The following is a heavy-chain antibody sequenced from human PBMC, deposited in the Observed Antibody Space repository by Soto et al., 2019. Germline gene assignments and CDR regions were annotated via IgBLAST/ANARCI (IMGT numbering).Heavy chain of an antibody. Sequence: PXESLKVSCQSSGNSFINYWIGLVRQIPGKGLEWMAIINPGNSETRYSPAFQGQVTISADRFITTVYLEWSSLKASDTAMYYCERPDNNYVASWGQGALVTVSS. D-gene: IGHD4-4*01. CDR2: INPGNSET. V-gene: IGHV5-51*01. CDR3: ERPDNNYVAS. CDR1: GNSFINYW. J-gene: IGHJ4*02.